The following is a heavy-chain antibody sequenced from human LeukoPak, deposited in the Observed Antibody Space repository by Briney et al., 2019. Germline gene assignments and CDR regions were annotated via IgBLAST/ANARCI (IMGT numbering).Heavy chain of an antibody. J-gene: IGHJ4*02. Sequence: PSETLSLTCTVSGGSISSYYWGWIRQPPGKGLEWIGSIYYSGSTYYNPSLKSRVTISVDTSKNQFSLKLSSVTAADTAVYYCASAIAVAGRGPFDYWGQGTLVTVSS. CDR2: IYYSGST. CDR3: ASAIAVAGRGPFDY. D-gene: IGHD6-19*01. V-gene: IGHV4-39*07. CDR1: GGSISSYY.